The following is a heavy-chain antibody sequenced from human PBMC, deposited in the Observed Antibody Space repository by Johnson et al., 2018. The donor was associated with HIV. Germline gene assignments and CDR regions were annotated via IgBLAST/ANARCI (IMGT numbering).Heavy chain of an antibody. D-gene: IGHD1-26*01. CDR1: GFTFSSYA. V-gene: IGHV3-48*04. J-gene: IGHJ3*02. Sequence: EVQLVESGGGVVQPGRSLRLSCAASGFTFSSYAMHWVRQAPGKGLDWVSYISSSGSTIYYADSVKGRFTISRDNAKNSLYLQMNSLRAEDTAVYYCARGGGYLTLDDAFDIWGQGTMVTVSS. CDR2: ISSSGSTI. CDR3: ARGGGYLTLDDAFDI.